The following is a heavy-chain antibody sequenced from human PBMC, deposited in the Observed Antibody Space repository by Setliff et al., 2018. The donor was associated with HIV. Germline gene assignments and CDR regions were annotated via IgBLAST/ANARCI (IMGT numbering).Heavy chain of an antibody. CDR1: GYIFSSYT. V-gene: IGHV1-3*04. CDR2: INTANYKT. CDR3: ARERPNSLYFDF. J-gene: IGHJ4*02. D-gene: IGHD1-1*01. Sequence: GASVQVPCKASGYIFSSYTMHWVRQAPGQRLEWMGWINTANYKTKYSQKFQGRVTMTRDTSTSTAYMELNSLSSEDTAVYYCARERPNSLYFDFWGQGTRVTVSS.